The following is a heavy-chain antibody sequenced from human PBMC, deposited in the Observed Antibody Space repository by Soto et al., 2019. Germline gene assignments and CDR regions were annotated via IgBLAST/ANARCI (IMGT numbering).Heavy chain of an antibody. CDR1: GYSFTNYW. V-gene: IGHV5-10-1*01. CDR2: IDPVDSYT. J-gene: IGHJ5*02. D-gene: IGHD6-13*01. CDR3: ARIESIARNWFDP. Sequence: GESLKISCKGSGYSFTNYWISWVRRMPGKGLEWMGNIDPVDSYTNYGPSFQGHVTFSVDTSISTAYLQWSSLKASDTAMYYCARIESIARNWFDPWGQGTLVTVS.